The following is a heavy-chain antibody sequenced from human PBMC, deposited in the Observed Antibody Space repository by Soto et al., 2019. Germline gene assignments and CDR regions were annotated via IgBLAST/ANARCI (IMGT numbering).Heavy chain of an antibody. V-gene: IGHV3-30*18. J-gene: IGHJ6*03. CDR2: ISYDGSNK. CDR3: AKDLVAAARWDMDV. Sequence: PGGSLRLSCAASGFTFSSYGMHWVRQAPGKGLEWVAVISYDGSNKYYVDSVKGRFTISRDNSKNTLYLQMNSLRAEDTAVYYCAKDLVAAARWDMDVWGKGTTVTVSS. D-gene: IGHD6-13*01. CDR1: GFTFSSYG.